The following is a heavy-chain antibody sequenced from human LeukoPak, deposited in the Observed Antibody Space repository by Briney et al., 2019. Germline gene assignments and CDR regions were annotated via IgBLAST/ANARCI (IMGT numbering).Heavy chain of an antibody. Sequence: SETLSLTCAVSGYSISSGYYWGWIRQPPGKGLEWIGSIYHSGSTYYNPSLKSRVTISVDTSKNQSSLKLSSVTAADTAVYYCARGGIAAAAPFDYWGQGTLVTVSS. CDR3: ARGGIAAAAPFDY. D-gene: IGHD6-13*01. J-gene: IGHJ4*02. V-gene: IGHV4-38-2*01. CDR1: GYSISSGYY. CDR2: IYHSGST.